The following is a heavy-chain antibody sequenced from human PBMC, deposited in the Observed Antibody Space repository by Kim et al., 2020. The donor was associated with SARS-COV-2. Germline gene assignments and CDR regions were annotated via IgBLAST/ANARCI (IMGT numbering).Heavy chain of an antibody. J-gene: IGHJ4*02. CDR2: IYPGDSDT. Sequence: GESLKISCKGSGYSFTSYWIGWVRQMPGKGLEWMGIIYPGDSDTRYSPSFQGQVTISADKSISTAYLQWSSLKASDTAMYYCARHGRRRYYYDSSGYGVEWGQGTLVTVSS. CDR1: GYSFTSYW. CDR3: ARHGRRRYYYDSSGYGVE. D-gene: IGHD3-22*01. V-gene: IGHV5-51*01.